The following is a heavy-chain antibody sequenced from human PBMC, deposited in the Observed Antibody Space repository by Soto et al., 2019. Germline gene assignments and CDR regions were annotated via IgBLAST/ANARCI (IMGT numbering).Heavy chain of an antibody. V-gene: IGHV4-4*02. CDR3: AMESRWGYSWGY. J-gene: IGHJ4*01. CDR1: GASISSGNW. Sequence: QVQLQESGPGLVKSSGTRSLTCAVSGASISSGNWWSWVRQPPGKGLEWIGEVYRSGSANYNPSLKSRVTISVDKSKNQISLRLISVTAADTAVYYCAMESRWGYSWGYWGHGTLVAVSS. D-gene: IGHD2-21*01. CDR2: VYRSGSA.